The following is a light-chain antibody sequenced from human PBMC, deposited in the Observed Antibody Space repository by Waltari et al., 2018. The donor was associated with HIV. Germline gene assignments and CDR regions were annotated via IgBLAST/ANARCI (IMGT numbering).Light chain of an antibody. Sequence: SHELTQPPSASVSPGQTARITCSGDALAKQYAYRYQQKPGQAPVLVIYKDSERPSGIPERFSGSSSGRTVTLTISGVQAEDEADYYCQSADSSGTYWVFGGGTKLTVL. CDR2: KDS. CDR3: QSADSSGTYWV. V-gene: IGLV3-25*03. CDR1: ALAKQY. J-gene: IGLJ3*02.